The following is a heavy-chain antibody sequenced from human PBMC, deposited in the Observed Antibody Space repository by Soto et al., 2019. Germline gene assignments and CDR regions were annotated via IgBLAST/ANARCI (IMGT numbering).Heavy chain of an antibody. J-gene: IGHJ4*02. CDR2: MYSGGGT. D-gene: IGHD4-17*01. CDR3: ARTVIRYYIDY. CDR1: GFTVNSIH. Sequence: EVQLVESGGGLVQPGGSLRLSCAASGFTVNSIHMGWVRQAPGKGLEWVSFMYSGGGTYYTDSVKGRFTISRDNSENTLCLEMNSLRDEYTAVYYCARTVIRYYIDYWGQGALVTVSP. V-gene: IGHV3-66*01.